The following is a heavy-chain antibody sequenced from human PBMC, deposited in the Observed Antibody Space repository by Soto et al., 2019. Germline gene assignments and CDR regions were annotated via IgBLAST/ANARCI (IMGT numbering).Heavy chain of an antibody. D-gene: IGHD2-2*01. J-gene: IGHJ3*02. CDR3: ARLRKDRIVVVPAARLSYAFDI. CDR2: IYYSGST. Sequence: SETLSLTCTVSGGSISSSSYYWGWIRQPPGKGLEWIGSIYYSGSTYYNPSLKSRVTISVDTSKNQFSLKLSSVTTADTAVYYCARLRKDRIVVVPAARLSYAFDIWGQGTMVTVSS. CDR1: GGSISSSSYY. V-gene: IGHV4-39*01.